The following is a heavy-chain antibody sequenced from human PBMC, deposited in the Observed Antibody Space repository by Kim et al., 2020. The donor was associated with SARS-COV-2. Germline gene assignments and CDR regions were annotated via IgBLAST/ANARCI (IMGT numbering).Heavy chain of an antibody. CDR2: STAGGTAT. CDR1: GFAFTNYA. CDR3: AKAPSPYCRGVRCYPFDY. J-gene: IGHJ4*02. Sequence: GGSLRLSCAASGFAFTNYAMNWVRQAPEKGLEWVSSSTAGGTATYHADSVKGRFTISRDDSKNTLYLQMNNLRTEDTAVDYCAKAPSPYCRGVRCYPFDYWGQGTLVAVSS. D-gene: IGHD2-15*01. V-gene: IGHV3-23*01.